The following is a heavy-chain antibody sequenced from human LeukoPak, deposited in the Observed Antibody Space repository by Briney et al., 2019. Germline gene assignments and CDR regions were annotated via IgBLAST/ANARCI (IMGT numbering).Heavy chain of an antibody. CDR1: GYTFTGYY. J-gene: IGHJ3*02. V-gene: IGHV1-2*02. D-gene: IGHD2-21*01. Sequence: ASVKVSCKASGYTFTGYYMHWVRQAPGQGLEWMGWINPNSGGTNYAQKFQGRVTMTRDTSISTAYMELSRLRSDDTAVYYCARVLCVVGLPRAYCGGSGVRDAFDIWGQGTMVTASS. CDR2: INPNSGGT. CDR3: ARVLCVVGLPRAYCGGSGVRDAFDI.